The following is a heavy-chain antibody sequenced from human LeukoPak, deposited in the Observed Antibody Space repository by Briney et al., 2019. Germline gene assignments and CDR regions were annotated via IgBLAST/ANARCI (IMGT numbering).Heavy chain of an antibody. J-gene: IGHJ4*02. CDR3: ARGRSGLAAAGTYDY. CDR1: GYTSTSSD. V-gene: IGHV1-8*01. Sequence: ASVKVSCKASGYTSTSSDINWVRQAAGQGLEWMGWINPNSGRTGYAQKFQGRVTMTANTSISTAYMELSSLRFDDTAVYYCARGRSGLAAAGTYDYWGQGTLITVSS. D-gene: IGHD6-13*01. CDR2: INPNSGRT.